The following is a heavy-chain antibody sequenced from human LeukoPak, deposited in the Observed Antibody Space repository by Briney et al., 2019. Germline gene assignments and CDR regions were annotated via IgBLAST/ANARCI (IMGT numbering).Heavy chain of an antibody. V-gene: IGHV3-23*01. J-gene: IGHJ4*02. Sequence: GGSLRLSCATSGFTFTNSAMTWVRRAPGKGLEWVSTVSGSGGNTYYADSVKGRFTISRDNSENTLYLQMNSLRAQDTAVYYCAKSLAVPGSPDYWGLGTLVAVSS. CDR2: VSGSGGNT. CDR1: GFTFTNSA. D-gene: IGHD6-19*01. CDR3: AKSLAVPGSPDY.